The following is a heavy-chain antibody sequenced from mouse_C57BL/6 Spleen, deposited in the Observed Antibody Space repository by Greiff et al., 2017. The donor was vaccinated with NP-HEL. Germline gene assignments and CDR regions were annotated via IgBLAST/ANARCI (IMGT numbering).Heavy chain of an antibody. CDR3: SRGWFGDFGKGMDY. D-gene: IGHD2-1*01. CDR1: GYTFTSYW. Sequence: QVQLQQPGAELVRPGSSVKLSCKASGYTFTSYWMHWVKQRPIQGLEWIGNIDPSDSATHYTQTFKDKATLTVDKSSSTAYMQLSSLTSEDSAVYYCSRGWFGDFGKGMDYGGQGTSVTVSS. J-gene: IGHJ4*01. CDR2: IDPSDSAT. V-gene: IGHV1-52*01.